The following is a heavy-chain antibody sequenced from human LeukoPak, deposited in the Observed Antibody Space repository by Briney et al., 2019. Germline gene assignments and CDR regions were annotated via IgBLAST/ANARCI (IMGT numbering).Heavy chain of an antibody. J-gene: IGHJ4*02. V-gene: IGHV1-69*13. CDR1: GYTFTSYG. Sequence: SVKVSCKASGYTFTSYGISWVRQAPGQGLEWMGGIIPIFGTANYAQKFQGRVTITADESTSTAYMELSSLRSEDTAVYYCARESVVDTYYFDYWGQGTLVTVSS. CDR2: IIPIFGTA. CDR3: ARESVVDTYYFDY. D-gene: IGHD4-23*01.